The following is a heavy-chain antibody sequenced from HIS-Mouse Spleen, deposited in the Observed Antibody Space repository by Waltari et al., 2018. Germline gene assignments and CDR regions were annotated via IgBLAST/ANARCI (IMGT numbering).Heavy chain of an antibody. D-gene: IGHD6-13*01. CDR1: GGSISSSSYY. CDR2: IYYSGSH. CDR3: AREIPYSSSWYDWYFDL. J-gene: IGHJ2*01. V-gene: IGHV4-39*07. Sequence: QLQLQESGPGLVKPSETLSLTCTVSGGSISSSSYYWGWIRQPPGKGLGWIGRIYYSGSHYYNPSLKSRVTISVDTSKNQFSLKLSSVTAADTAVYYCAREIPYSSSWYDWYFDLWGRGTLVTVSS.